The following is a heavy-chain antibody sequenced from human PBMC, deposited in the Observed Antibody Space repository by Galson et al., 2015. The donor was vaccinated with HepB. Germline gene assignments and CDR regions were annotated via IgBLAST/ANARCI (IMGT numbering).Heavy chain of an antibody. J-gene: IGHJ6*02. D-gene: IGHD2-15*01. CDR2: IKQDGSEK. V-gene: IGHV3-7*03. CDR1: GFTFSSYW. CDR3: ARVRCSGGSCYYYYYGMDV. Sequence: SLRLSCAASGFTFSSYWMSWVRQAPGKGLEWVANIKQDGSEKYYVDSVKGRFTISRDNAKNSLYLQMNSLRAEDTAVYYCARVRCSGGSCYYYYYGMDVWGQGTTVTVSS.